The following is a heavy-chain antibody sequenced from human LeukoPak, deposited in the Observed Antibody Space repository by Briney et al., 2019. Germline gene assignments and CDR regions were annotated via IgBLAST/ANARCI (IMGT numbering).Heavy chain of an antibody. Sequence: GGSLRLSCAASGFTFSSYSMNWVRQAPGKGLEWVSSISSSSSYIYYADSVKGRFTISRDNAKNSLYLQMNSLRAEDTAVYYCAAEYSSSFSYYYYSMDFWGKGTTVTVSS. D-gene: IGHD6-6*01. CDR2: ISSSSSYI. V-gene: IGHV3-21*01. J-gene: IGHJ6*03. CDR1: GFTFSSYS. CDR3: AAEYSSSFSYYYYSMDF.